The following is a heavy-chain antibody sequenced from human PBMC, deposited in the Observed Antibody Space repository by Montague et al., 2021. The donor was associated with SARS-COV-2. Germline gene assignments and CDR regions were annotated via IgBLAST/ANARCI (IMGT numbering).Heavy chain of an antibody. V-gene: IGHV4-59*08. CDR3: VRHPHYDGLNGPPDF. D-gene: IGHD3-9*01. CDR1: GVSVTDYY. Sequence: SETLSLTCTVSGVSVTDYYWSWIRQPPGKRLEWVGDVLYNKGTNFNPSLKSRVAISVDTSKNQFSLRLTSVTAADTAFDYCVRHPHYDGLNGPPDFWDQGTLVTVSS. CDR2: VLYNKGT. J-gene: IGHJ4*02.